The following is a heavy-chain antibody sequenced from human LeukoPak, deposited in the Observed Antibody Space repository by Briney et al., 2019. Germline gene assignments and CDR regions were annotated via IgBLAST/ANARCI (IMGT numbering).Heavy chain of an antibody. CDR3: TIRRYYYYGMDV. J-gene: IGHJ6*02. CDR1: GGSFSGYY. CDR2: IDHSGST. V-gene: IGHV4-34*01. Sequence: SETLSLTCAVYGGSFSGYYWSWIRQPPGKGLEWIGEIDHSGSTNYNPSLKSRVTISVDTSKNQFSLKLSSVTAADTAVYYCTIRRYYYYGMDVWGQGTTVTVSS.